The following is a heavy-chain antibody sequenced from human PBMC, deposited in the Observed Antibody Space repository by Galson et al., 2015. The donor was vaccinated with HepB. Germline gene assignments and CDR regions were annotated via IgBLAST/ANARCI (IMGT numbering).Heavy chain of an antibody. CDR1: GFTFSSYG. CDR2: IWYDGSNK. CDR3: ARDPAKYYYGSGGHSNFDY. J-gene: IGHJ4*02. V-gene: IGHV3-33*01. Sequence: SLRLSCAASGFTFSSYGMHWVRQAPGKGLEWVAVIWYDGSNKYYADSVKGRFTISRDNSKNTLYLQMNSLRAEDTAVYYCARDPAKYYYGSGGHSNFDYWGQGTLVTVSS. D-gene: IGHD3-10*01.